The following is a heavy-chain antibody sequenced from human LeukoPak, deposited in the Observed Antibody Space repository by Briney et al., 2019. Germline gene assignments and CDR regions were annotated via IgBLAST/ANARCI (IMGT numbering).Heavy chain of an antibody. CDR2: INPNSGGT. J-gene: IGHJ5*02. Sequence: ASVKVSCKASGYTFTGYYMHWVRQAPGQGLEWMGWINPNSGGTNYAQKFQGRVTMTRDTSISTAYMELSRLRSDDTAVYYCARDLNDYSSNWFDPWGQGTLVTVSS. D-gene: IGHD4-11*01. CDR1: GYTFTGYY. CDR3: ARDLNDYSSNWFDP. V-gene: IGHV1-2*02.